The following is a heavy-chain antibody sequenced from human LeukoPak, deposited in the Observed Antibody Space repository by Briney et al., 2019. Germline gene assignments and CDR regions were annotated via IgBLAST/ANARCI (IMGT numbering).Heavy chain of an antibody. V-gene: IGHV3-30*02. J-gene: IGHJ4*02. Sequence: GGSLRLSSAVSGITFSDIWVSWVRQAPGQGPEWVALIRYDGSNKYYADSVKGRFTISRDNSKNTLYLQMNSLRVEDTAMYYCAKAGTQQWLLFVGVYWGQGALVTVSS. CDR3: AKAGTQQWLLFVGVY. CDR2: IRYDGSNK. CDR1: GITFSDIW. D-gene: IGHD6-19*01.